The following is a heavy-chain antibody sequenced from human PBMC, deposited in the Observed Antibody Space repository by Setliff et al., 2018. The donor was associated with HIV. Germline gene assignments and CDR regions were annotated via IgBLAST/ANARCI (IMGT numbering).Heavy chain of an antibody. J-gene: IGHJ3*01. V-gene: IGHV1-69*10. CDR2: IIPILGVA. CDR3: ARGLRQNRSNSDVFDV. CDR1: GGTFSSYA. Sequence: SVKVSCKPSGGTFSSYAITWVRQAPGQGLEWMGGIIPILGVANYAQKFQGRVTITADKSTTTAYMELSSLRSEDTAVYYCARGLRQNRSNSDVFDVWGQGTVVTVSS. D-gene: IGHD4-4*01.